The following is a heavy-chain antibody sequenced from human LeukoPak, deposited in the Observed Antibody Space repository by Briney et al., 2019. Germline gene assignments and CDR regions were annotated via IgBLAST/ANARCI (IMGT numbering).Heavy chain of an antibody. V-gene: IGHV4-38-2*02. CDR2: IYHSGST. D-gene: IGHD3-10*01. CDR3: ARDRDYYGSGSYLRPNWFDP. CDR1: GYSISSGYY. Sequence: PSETLSLTCTVSGYSISSGYYWGWIRQPPGKGLEWIGSIYHSGSTYYNPSLKSRVTISVDTSKNQFSLKLSSVTAADTAVYYCARDRDYYGSGSYLRPNWFDPWGQGTLVTVSS. J-gene: IGHJ5*02.